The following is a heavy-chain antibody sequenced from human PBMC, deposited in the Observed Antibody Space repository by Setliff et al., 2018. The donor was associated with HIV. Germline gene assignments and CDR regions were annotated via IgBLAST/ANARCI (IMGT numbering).Heavy chain of an antibody. D-gene: IGHD4-17*01. CDR3: ARRPPGKPGTVTTAHFDD. CDR2: LTYNSDRI. V-gene: IGHV3-9*01. J-gene: IGHJ4*02. CDR1: GFIFADHA. Sequence: QPGGSLRLSCAASGFIFADHAMHWVRQAPGKGLEWVSGLTYNSDRIVYADSVKGRFTISRDNAKNSRYLQMNSLRAEDTAVYYCARRPPGKPGTVTTAHFDDWGQGTLVTVSS.